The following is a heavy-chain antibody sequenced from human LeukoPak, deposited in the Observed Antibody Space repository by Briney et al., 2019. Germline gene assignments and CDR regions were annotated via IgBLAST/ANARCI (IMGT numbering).Heavy chain of an antibody. Sequence: AXVKVSCKASGYTFTSYYMHWVRQAPGQGLEWMGIINPSGGSTSYAQKFQGRVTMTRDMSTSTVYMELSSLRSEDTAVYYCARGYIAARPAYYYYMDVWGKGTTVTVSS. J-gene: IGHJ6*03. CDR3: ARGYIAARPAYYYYMDV. D-gene: IGHD6-6*01. V-gene: IGHV1-46*01. CDR1: GYTFTSYY. CDR2: INPSGGST.